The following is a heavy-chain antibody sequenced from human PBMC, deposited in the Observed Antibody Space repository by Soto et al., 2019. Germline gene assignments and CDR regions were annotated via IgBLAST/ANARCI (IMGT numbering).Heavy chain of an antibody. V-gene: IGHV4-34*01. J-gene: IGHJ6*02. CDR3: ARVYDFWSGYYRIPYGMDV. CDR2: INHSGST. D-gene: IGHD3-3*01. CDR1: GGSFSGYY. Sequence: ASETLSLTCGVYGGSFSGYYWSWIRQPPGKGLEWIGEINHSGSTNYNPSLKSRVTISVDTSKNQFSLKLSSVTAADTAVYYCARVYDFWSGYYRIPYGMDVWGQGTTVTVSS.